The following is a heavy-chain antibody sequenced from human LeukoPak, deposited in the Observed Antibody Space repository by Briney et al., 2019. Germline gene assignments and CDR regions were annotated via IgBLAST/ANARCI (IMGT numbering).Heavy chain of an antibody. CDR3: ASLPRPQYSSTWAWFDP. V-gene: IGHV4-39*01. CDR1: GGSISSSSYY. J-gene: IGHJ5*02. D-gene: IGHD6-13*01. Sequence: SETLSLTCTVSGGSISSSSYYWGWIRQPPGKGLEWIGSIYYSGSTYYNPSLKSRVTISVDTSKNQSSLKLSSVTAADTAVYYCASLPRPQYSSTWAWFDPWGQGTLVTVSS. CDR2: IYYSGST.